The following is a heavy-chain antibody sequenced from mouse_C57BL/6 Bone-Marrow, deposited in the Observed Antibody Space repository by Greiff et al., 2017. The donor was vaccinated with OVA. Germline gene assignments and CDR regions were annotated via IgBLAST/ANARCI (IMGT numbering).Heavy chain of an antibody. Sequence: EVKLVESGTVLARPGASVKMSCKTSGYTFTSYWMHWVKQRPGQGLEWIGAIYPGNSDTSYNQKFKGKAKLTAVTSASTAYMELSSLTNEDSAVYYCTRIYYYGSSYVDYWGQGTTLTVSS. CDR1: GYTFTSYW. D-gene: IGHD1-1*01. CDR3: TRIYYYGSSYVDY. CDR2: IYPGNSDT. J-gene: IGHJ2*01. V-gene: IGHV1-5*01.